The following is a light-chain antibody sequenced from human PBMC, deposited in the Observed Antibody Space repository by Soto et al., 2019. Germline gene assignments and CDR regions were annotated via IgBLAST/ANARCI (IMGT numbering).Light chain of an antibody. V-gene: IGKV1-5*01. Sequence: DIQMTQSPSTLSASVGDRVTITCRASQSISSWLAWYQQKPGKAPKLLIYDASSLESGVPSRFSVSGSGTEFTLTISRLQPDDFATYYCQQYNSYSPTWTFGQGTKVEIK. J-gene: IGKJ1*01. CDR3: QQYNSYSPTWT. CDR1: QSISSW. CDR2: DAS.